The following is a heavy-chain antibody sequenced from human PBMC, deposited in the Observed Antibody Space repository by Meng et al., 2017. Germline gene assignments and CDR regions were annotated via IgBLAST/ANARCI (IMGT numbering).Heavy chain of an antibody. CDR2: IMEYNGNT. CDR1: GYTFTSYG. CDR3: TRDLSLPAAIFVAKKYYFDY. D-gene: IGHD2-2*01. V-gene: IGHV1-18*01. Sequence: QFAVVQSRERVKKSGPARMVPSKALGYTFTSYGICWGGQAPGQGLEGMGWIMEYNGNTNHTQKLQGSVTMTTDTSMSTAYMELRILRSDDTAVYDCTRDLSLPAAIFVAKKYYFDYWCQGTLVTVSS. J-gene: IGHJ4*02.